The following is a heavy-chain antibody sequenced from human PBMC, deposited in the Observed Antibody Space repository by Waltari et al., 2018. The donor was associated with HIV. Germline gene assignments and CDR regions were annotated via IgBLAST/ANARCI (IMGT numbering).Heavy chain of an antibody. V-gene: IGHV3-74*01. Sequence: EVQLVESGGGLVQPGGPLRLSCAASGFTFSSYWMHWVRQVPGKGLEWILGMSTDGNSVRSADSVKVRFTISRDNTKNTLYLHMNSLRVEDTAVYYCARGSGYYYFDYWGQGTRVTVSS. CDR3: ARGSGYYYFDY. J-gene: IGHJ4*02. CDR2: MSTDGNSV. D-gene: IGHD3-22*01. CDR1: GFTFSSYW.